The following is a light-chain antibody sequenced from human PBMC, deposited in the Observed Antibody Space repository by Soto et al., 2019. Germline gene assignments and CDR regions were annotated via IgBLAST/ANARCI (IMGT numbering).Light chain of an antibody. J-gene: IGKJ1*01. V-gene: IGKV3-20*01. CDR1: QSVSNNY. Sequence: EIVLTQSQGTLSLSPGERATLSCRASQSVSNNYLAWYQRKPGQAPRLLIYGASSRATDIPTRFSGSGSGTDFTLTITRLEPEDFAVYYCQQYGSSPPTFGQGTKLEIK. CDR3: QQYGSSPPT. CDR2: GAS.